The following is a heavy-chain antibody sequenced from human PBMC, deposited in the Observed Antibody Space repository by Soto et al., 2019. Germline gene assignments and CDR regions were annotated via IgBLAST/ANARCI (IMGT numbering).Heavy chain of an antibody. V-gene: IGHV1-69*12. J-gene: IGHJ6*02. Sequence: QVQLVQSGAEVKKPGSSVKVSCKASGGAFSDYAFSWVRQAPGQGLEWLGGIMPIFRAPDYAQKFQGRVTITADEFTRTAYMEMNSLRSEDTAVYYCASWLKGPDIGNYSYAMDVWGQGTTVTVS. CDR2: IMPIFRAP. CDR3: ASWLKGPDIGNYSYAMDV. CDR1: GGAFSDYA. D-gene: IGHD2-15*01.